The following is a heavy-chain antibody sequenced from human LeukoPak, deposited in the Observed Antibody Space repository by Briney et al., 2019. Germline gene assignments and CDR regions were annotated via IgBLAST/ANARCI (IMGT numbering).Heavy chain of an antibody. J-gene: IGHJ6*02. V-gene: IGHV5-51*01. Sequence: GESLKISCKGSGYSFTSYWIGWVRQMPGKGLEWMGIIYPGDSDTRYSPSFRGQVTISADKSISTAYLQWSSLKASDTAMYYCARVSTVVTPLNYYYYGMDVWGQGTTVTVSS. CDR3: ARVSTVVTPLNYYYYGMDV. CDR1: GYSFTSYW. CDR2: IYPGDSDT. D-gene: IGHD4-23*01.